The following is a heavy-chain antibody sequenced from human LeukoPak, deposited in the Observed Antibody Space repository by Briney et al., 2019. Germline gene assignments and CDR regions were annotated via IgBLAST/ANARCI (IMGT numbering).Heavy chain of an antibody. J-gene: IGHJ4*02. CDR3: AKGTGDDYVWGSYRSNYFDY. CDR2: IRSTANGYAT. D-gene: IGHD3-16*02. Sequence: PGGSLRLSCAASGFTFSGSALHWVRQASGKGLEWVGRIRSTANGYATAYAASVKGRFTVSRDDSKNTAYLQMDSLKTEDTAVYYCAKGTGDDYVWGSYRSNYFDYWGQGTLVTVSS. CDR1: GFTFSGSA. V-gene: IGHV3-73*01.